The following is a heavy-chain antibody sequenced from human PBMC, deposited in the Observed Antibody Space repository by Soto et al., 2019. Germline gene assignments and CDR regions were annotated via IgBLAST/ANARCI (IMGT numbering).Heavy chain of an antibody. D-gene: IGHD3-3*01. J-gene: IGHJ4*02. Sequence: KTSETLSLTCAVSGGSISSGGYSWSWIRQPPGKGREWIGYIYHSGSTYYNSSPKSLVTISVDRSKNQCSIKLSSVTAADTAVYYWARVVSPAEDFWSGYYMVGPFDYWGQGTLVTVSS. CDR3: ARVVSPAEDFWSGYYMVGPFDY. CDR1: GGSISSGGYS. CDR2: IYHSGST. V-gene: IGHV4-30-2*01.